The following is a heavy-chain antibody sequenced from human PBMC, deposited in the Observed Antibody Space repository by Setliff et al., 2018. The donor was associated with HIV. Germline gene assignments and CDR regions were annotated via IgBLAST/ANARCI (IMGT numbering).Heavy chain of an antibody. J-gene: IGHJ3*02. CDR1: GGSISSGTYY. CDR2: IYYSGNT. CDR3: ARQSGYTRGWDIFGVVAGSFDI. D-gene: IGHD3-3*01. V-gene: IGHV4-39*01. Sequence: SETLSLTCSVSGGSISSGTYYWGWIRQPPGKGLEWIGTIYYSGNTYYRPSLKSRVTVSVDTSTNQFSLRLNSVTAADTAVYFCARQSGYTRGWDIFGVVAGSFDIWGQGTMVTVSS.